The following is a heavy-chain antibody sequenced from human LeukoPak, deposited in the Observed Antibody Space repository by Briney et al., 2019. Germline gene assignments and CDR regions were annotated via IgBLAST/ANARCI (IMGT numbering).Heavy chain of an antibody. CDR1: GGSISSSSYY. V-gene: IGHV4-61*02. D-gene: IGHD2-2*01. CDR3: ARYPAANWYFDL. J-gene: IGHJ2*01. CDR2: IYTSGST. Sequence: PSETLSLTCTVSGGSISSSSYYWGWIRQPAGKGLEWIGRIYTSGSTNYNPSLKSRVTISVDTSKNQLSLKLSSVTAADTAVYYCARYPAANWYFDLWGRGTLVTVSS.